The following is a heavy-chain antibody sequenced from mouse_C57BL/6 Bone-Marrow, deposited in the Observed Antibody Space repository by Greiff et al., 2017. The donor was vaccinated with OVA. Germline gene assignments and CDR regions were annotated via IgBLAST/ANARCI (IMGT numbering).Heavy chain of an antibody. CDR1: GYTFTSYW. CDR2: IDPSDSYT. J-gene: IGHJ4*01. Sequence: QVQLQQPGAELVKPGASVKLSCKASGYTFTSYWMQWVKQRPGQGLEWIGEIDPSDSYTNYNQKFKGKATLTVDTSSSTAYMQLSSLTSEDSAVYDCARPHYYGSSLYYAMDYWGQGTSVTVSS. CDR3: ARPHYYGSSLYYAMDY. D-gene: IGHD1-1*01. V-gene: IGHV1-50*01.